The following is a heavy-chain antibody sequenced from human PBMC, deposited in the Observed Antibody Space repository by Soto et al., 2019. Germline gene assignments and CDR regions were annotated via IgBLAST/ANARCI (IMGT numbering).Heavy chain of an antibody. CDR3: GRPFFYVFGGSPHETSFFAY. CDR1: GGSISSYY. D-gene: IGHD3-16*01. Sequence: PSETLSLTCTVSGGSISSYYWSWIRQPPGKGLEWIGYIYYSGSTNYNPSLKSRVTISVDTSKNQFSLKLSSVTAADTAVYYCGRPFFYVFGGSPHETSFFAYGGRGTLVPVSS. J-gene: IGHJ4*02. CDR2: IYYSGST. V-gene: IGHV4-59*01.